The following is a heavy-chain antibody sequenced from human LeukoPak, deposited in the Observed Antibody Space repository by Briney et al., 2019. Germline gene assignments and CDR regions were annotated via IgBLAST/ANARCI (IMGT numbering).Heavy chain of an antibody. CDR2: IYQSGTT. Sequence: PSETLSLTCAVSGSSVSTNYYWGWIRQPPGKGLEWIGSIYQSGTTYHNPSLKSRVTMSIDTSRNQFSLKLTSVTAADTAIYYCARAFPGFDPWGQGTQVIVSS. J-gene: IGHJ5*02. V-gene: IGHV4-38-2*01. CDR1: GSSVSTNYY. D-gene: IGHD3-16*01. CDR3: ARAFPGFDP.